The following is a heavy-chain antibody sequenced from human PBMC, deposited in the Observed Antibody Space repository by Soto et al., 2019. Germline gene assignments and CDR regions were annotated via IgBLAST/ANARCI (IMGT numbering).Heavy chain of an antibody. V-gene: IGHV3-7*03. D-gene: IGHD1-1*01. CDR2: IKQDGSEK. Sequence: GGSLRLSCAASGFTFSNYWMTWVRQAPGKGLEWVANIKQDGSEKNYVDSVKGRFTISRDNAKTSLYLQMNSLRAEDTAVYYCARDRSNWDTDFDYWGQGTQVTVSS. J-gene: IGHJ4*02. CDR3: ARDRSNWDTDFDY. CDR1: GFTFSNYW.